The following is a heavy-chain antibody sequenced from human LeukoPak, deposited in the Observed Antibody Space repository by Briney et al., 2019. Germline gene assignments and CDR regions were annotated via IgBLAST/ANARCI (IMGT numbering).Heavy chain of an antibody. CDR1: GGSFSNYY. J-gene: IGHJ4*02. Sequence: SETLSLTCGVYGGSFSNYYWTWIRQSPGMGLEWIGEIIHTGRTNYNPSLTSRVSISVDTSKNQFSLEMTSVTAADTAVYFCARGTLVQVYAALDYWGQGTLVTVSS. D-gene: IGHD2/OR15-2a*01. CDR3: ARGTLVQVYAALDY. V-gene: IGHV4-34*01. CDR2: IIHTGRT.